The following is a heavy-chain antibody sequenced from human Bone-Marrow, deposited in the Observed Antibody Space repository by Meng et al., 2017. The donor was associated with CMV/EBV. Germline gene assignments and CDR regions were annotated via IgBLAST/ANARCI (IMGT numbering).Heavy chain of an antibody. CDR3: VRDLVTMLNDYGMDV. V-gene: IGHV1-18*04. D-gene: IGHD1-26*01. J-gene: IGHJ6*02. CDR1: GYTFTGYY. Sequence: ASVKVSRKACGYTFTGYYMHWVRQAPGQGLEWMGWISDYNGNTNYAQMLQGRVTMTTDTSTSTAYMELRSLRSDDTGVYYWVRDLVTMLNDYGMDVWGQGTTVTVSS. CDR2: ISDYNGNT.